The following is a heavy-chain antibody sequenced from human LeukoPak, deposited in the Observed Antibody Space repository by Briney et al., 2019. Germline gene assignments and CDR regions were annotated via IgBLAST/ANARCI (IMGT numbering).Heavy chain of an antibody. CDR1: GGYISSYY. CDR3: ARGIAAAGTNAFDI. V-gene: IGHV4-4*07. J-gene: IGHJ3*02. D-gene: IGHD6-13*01. CDR2: IYTSGST. Sequence: SETLSLTCTVSGGYISSYYWSWIRQPAGKGLEWIGRIYTSGSTNYNPSLKSRVTMSVDTSKNQFSLKLSSVTAADTAVYYCARGIAAAGTNAFDIWGQGTMVTVSS.